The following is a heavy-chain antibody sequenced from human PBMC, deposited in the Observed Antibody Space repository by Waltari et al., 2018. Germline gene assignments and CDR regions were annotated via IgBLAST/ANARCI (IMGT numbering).Heavy chain of an antibody. CDR2: INPNSGGT. CDR1: GYTFTGYY. V-gene: IGHV1-2*06. Sequence: QVQLVQSGAEVKKPGASVKVSCKASGYTFTGYYMHWVRQAPGQGLEWMGRINPNSGGTNYAQKFQGRVTMTRDTSISTAYMELSRLRSDDTAVYYCARVKGVIINTIYAFDIWGQGQWSPSLQ. J-gene: IGHJ3*02. D-gene: IGHD3-10*01. CDR3: ARVKGVIINTIYAFDI.